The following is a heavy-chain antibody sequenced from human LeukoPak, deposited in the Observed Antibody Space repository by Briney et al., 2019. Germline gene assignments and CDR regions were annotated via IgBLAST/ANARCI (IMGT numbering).Heavy chain of an antibody. J-gene: IGHJ6*02. CDR1: GYTFTSYG. CDR2: ISAYNGNT. CDR3: ARDSGSDIAVAGTLWYYYYGMDV. V-gene: IGHV1-18*01. D-gene: IGHD6-19*01. Sequence: ASVKVSCKASGYTFTSYGISWVRQAPGQGLEWMGWISAYNGNTNYAQKLQGRVTMTTDTSTSTAYMELRSLRSDDTAVYYCARDSGSDIAVAGTLWYYYYGMDVWGQGTTVTVSS.